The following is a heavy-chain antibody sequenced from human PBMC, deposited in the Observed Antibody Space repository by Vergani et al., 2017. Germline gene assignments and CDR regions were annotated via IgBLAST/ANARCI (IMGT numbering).Heavy chain of an antibody. CDR1: GGTFSSYA. D-gene: IGHD7-27*01. V-gene: IGHV1-69*04. J-gene: IGHJ5*02. CDR2: IIPILGIA. CDR3: ASYDWGWYNWFDP. Sequence: QVQLVQSGAEVKKPGASVKVSCKASGGTFSSYAISWVRQAPGQGLEWMGRIIPILGIANYAQKFQGRGTITADKSTSTAYMELISLRSEDTAVYYGASYDWGWYNWFDPWGQGTLVTVSS.